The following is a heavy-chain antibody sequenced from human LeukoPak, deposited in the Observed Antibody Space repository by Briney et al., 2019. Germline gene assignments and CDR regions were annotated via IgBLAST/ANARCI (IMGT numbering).Heavy chain of an antibody. CDR2: IYSGGST. Sequence: GGSLRLSCAASGFTVSSNYMSWVRQAPGKGLEWVSVIYSGGSTYYADSVKGRFTISRHNSKNTLYLQMNSLRAEDTAVYYCARSEGFGEFPFDYWGQGTLVTDSS. V-gene: IGHV3-53*04. CDR1: GFTVSSNY. CDR3: ARSEGFGEFPFDY. J-gene: IGHJ4*02. D-gene: IGHD3-10*01.